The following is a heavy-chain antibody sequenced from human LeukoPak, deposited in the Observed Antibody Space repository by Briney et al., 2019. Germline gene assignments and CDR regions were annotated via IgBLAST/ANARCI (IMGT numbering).Heavy chain of an antibody. CDR3: VGGTGWRLDS. V-gene: IGHV3-48*04. Sequence: GGSLRLSCAASGFTFSSYSMNWVRQAPGKGLEWVSYISSSSSTIYYADSVKGRFIISRDNAKNSLYLQMNSLRVEDTAVYYCVGGTGWRLDSWGQGTLVTVSS. D-gene: IGHD6-19*01. CDR1: GFTFSSYS. CDR2: ISSSSSTI. J-gene: IGHJ1*01.